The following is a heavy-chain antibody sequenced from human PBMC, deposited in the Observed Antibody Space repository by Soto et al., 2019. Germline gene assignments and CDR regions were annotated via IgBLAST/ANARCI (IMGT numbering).Heavy chain of an antibody. CDR2: VIPMLGTA. Sequence: QVQLVQSGAEVKKPGSSVNVSCKASGGTFSSYAMSWVRQAPGQGLEWVGGVIPMLGTADYAQMLQGRDTMTADESPSTAYMELSSRRSEDTGVYYCAREGVAVANTVGQLFQHWGQGTLVTVSS. V-gene: IGHV1-69*01. CDR3: AREGVAVANTVGQLFQH. CDR1: GGTFSSYA. D-gene: IGHD6-19*01. J-gene: IGHJ1*01.